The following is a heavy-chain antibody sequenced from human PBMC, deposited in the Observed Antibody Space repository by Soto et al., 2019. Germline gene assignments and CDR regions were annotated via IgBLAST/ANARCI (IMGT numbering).Heavy chain of an antibody. V-gene: IGHV4-34*01. Sequence: TSETLSLTCAVYGGSFSGYYWSWIRQPPGKGLEWIGEINHSGSTNYNPSLKSRVTISVDTSKNQFSLKLSSVTAADTAVYYCARAYCTNGVCYPRPYYFDYWGQGTLVTVSS. CDR3: ARAYCTNGVCYPRPYYFDY. CDR1: GGSFSGYY. J-gene: IGHJ4*02. CDR2: INHSGST. D-gene: IGHD2-8*01.